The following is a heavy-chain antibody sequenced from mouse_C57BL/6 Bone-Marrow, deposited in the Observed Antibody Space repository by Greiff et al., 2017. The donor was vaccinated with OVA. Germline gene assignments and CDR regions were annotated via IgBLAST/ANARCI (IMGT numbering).Heavy chain of an antibody. CDR1: GYTFTSYW. J-gene: IGHJ1*03. CDR3: ARSITTVPWSFDV. CDR2: INPSNGGT. Sequence: QVQLQQPGPELVKPGASVKLSCKASGYTFTSYWMHWVKQRPGQGLEWIGNINPSNGGTNYNEKFKSKATLTVDKSSSTAYMQLSSLTSEDSAVYYCARSITTVPWSFDVWGTGTTVTVSS. V-gene: IGHV1-53*01. D-gene: IGHD1-1*01.